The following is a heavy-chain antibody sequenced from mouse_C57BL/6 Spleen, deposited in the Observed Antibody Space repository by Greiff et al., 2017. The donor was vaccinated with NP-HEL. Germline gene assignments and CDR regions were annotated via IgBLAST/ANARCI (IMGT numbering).Heavy chain of an antibody. D-gene: IGHD2-1*01. J-gene: IGHJ3*01. CDR3: ARYGYGNSFAY. Sequence: QVQLKQPGAELVMPGASVKLSCKASGYTFTSYWMHWVKQRPGQGLEWIGEIDPSDSYTNYNQKFKGKSTLTVDKSSSTAYMQLSSLTSEDSAVYYCARYGYGNSFAYWGQGTLVTVSA. CDR1: GYTFTSYW. CDR2: IDPSDSYT. V-gene: IGHV1-69*01.